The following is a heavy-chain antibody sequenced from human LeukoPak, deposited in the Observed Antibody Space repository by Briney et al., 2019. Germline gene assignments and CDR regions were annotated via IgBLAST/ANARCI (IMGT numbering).Heavy chain of an antibody. D-gene: IGHD2-21*02. CDR2: IGVSGGNT. Sequence: PGGSLRLSCAASGFIFSSYSMSWVRQAQGKGLEWVSAIGVSGGNTYYADSVKGRFTISRDNSKNTLYLQMNSLRTDDTAVYYCARESPACGEDCYFDYWGQGTLVTVSS. CDR3: ARESPACGEDCYFDY. J-gene: IGHJ4*02. CDR1: GFIFSSYS. V-gene: IGHV3-23*01.